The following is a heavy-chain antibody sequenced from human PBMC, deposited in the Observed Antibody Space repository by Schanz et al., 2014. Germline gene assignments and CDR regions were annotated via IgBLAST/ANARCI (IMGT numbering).Heavy chain of an antibody. V-gene: IGHV1-46*03. Sequence: QGQLVQSGAEAKKPGASVKVSCEASGYTFTSYYIHWFRQAPGQGLEWMGIINPSGGSTSYAQKFQGRVTMTRDTSTSTVYMELSSLRSEDTAVYYCARDGEAAAGCDYWGQGTLVTVSS. CDR3: ARDGEAAAGCDY. D-gene: IGHD6-13*01. CDR1: GYTFTSYY. CDR2: INPSGGST. J-gene: IGHJ4*02.